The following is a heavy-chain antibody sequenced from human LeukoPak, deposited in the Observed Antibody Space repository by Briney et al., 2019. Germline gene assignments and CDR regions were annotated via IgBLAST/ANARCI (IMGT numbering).Heavy chain of an antibody. CDR2: ISAYNGNT. D-gene: IGHD1-26*01. V-gene: IGHV1-18*01. CDR3: ARSGSYYVHRPNAFDI. J-gene: IGHJ3*02. CDR1: GYTFTSYD. Sequence: ASVKVSCKASGYTFTSYDISWVRQAPGQGLEWMGWISAYNGNTNYAQKLQGRVTMTTDTSTSTAYMELRSLRSDDTAVYYCARSGSYYVHRPNAFDIWGQGTMVTVSS.